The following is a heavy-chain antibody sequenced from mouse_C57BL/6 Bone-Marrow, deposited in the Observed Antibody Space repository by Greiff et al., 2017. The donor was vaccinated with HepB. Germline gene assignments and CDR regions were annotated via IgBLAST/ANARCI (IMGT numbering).Heavy chain of an antibody. CDR1: GFTFSSYG. Sequence: DVMLVESGGDLVKPGGSLKLSCAASGFTFSSYGMSWVRQTPDKRLEWVATISSGGSYTYYPDSVKGRFTISRDNAKNTLYLQMSSLKSEDTAMYYCARLPRGAYWGQGTLVTVSA. CDR2: ISSGGSYT. V-gene: IGHV5-6*02. J-gene: IGHJ3*01. CDR3: ARLPRGAY.